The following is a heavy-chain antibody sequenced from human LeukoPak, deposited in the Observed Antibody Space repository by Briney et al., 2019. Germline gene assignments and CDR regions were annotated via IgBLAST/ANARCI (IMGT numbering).Heavy chain of an antibody. D-gene: IGHD5-24*01. Sequence: PSETLSLTCTVSGGSISSSNYYWGWIRQPPGKGLEWIGSIYYSGSTYYNPSLKSRVTISVDTSKNQFSLKLTSVTAADTAVYYCVRHPVIWPQYPSWGQGTLVTVSS. V-gene: IGHV4-39*01. CDR1: GGSISSSNYY. CDR3: VRHPVIWPQYPS. J-gene: IGHJ5*02. CDR2: IYYSGST.